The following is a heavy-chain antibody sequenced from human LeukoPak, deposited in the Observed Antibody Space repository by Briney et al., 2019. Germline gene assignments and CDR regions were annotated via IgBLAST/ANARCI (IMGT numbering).Heavy chain of an antibody. J-gene: IGHJ6*03. CDR3: ARAKRIVVVPNYYYYMDV. CDR1: GFTFSSYS. D-gene: IGHD2-2*01. CDR2: ISSSSSYI. V-gene: IGHV3-21*01. Sequence: GGSLRLSCAASGFTFSSYSMNWVRQAPGKGLEWVSSISSSSSYIYYADSVKGRFTISRDNAKNSLYLQMNSLRAEDTAVYYCARAKRIVVVPNYYYYMDVWGKGTTVTVSS.